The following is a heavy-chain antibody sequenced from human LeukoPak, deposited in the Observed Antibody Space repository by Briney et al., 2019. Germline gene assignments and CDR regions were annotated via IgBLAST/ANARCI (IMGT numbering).Heavy chain of an antibody. D-gene: IGHD1-1*01. CDR1: GGSFSGYY. CDR3: AREGRPYCAGDF. V-gene: IGHV4-34*01. CDR2: INHSGST. Sequence: SETLSLTCAVYGGSFSGYYWSWICQPPGKGLEWIGEINHSGSTNYNPSLKSRVSMSIDKSKNQLSLKLNSVTAADTAVYYCAREGRPYCAGDFWGQGTLVTVSS. J-gene: IGHJ4*02.